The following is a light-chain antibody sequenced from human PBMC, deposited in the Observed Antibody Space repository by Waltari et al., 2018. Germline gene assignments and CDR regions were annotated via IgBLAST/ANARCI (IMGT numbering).Light chain of an antibody. J-gene: IGLJ2*01. Sequence: QPALTQPPSLSRALGQTVIISCTGQCSNFGAGYDVHWYQPLPGAPPKLLILASSNRPAGCPDRFSGHKSGASAPLPITGLQADEEADYYCQSYDGALRNVVFRGEAKVAVL. V-gene: IGLV1-40*01. CDR2: ASS. CDR3: QSYDGALRNVV. CDR1: CSNFGAGYD.